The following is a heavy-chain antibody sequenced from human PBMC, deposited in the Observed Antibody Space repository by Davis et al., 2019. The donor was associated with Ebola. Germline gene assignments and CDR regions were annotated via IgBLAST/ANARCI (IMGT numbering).Heavy chain of an antibody. Sequence: PSETLSLTCTVSGGSISSSSYYWGWIRQPPGKGLEWIGSIYYSGSTYYNPSLKSRATMSVDTSKNQLYLRLRSVTAADTAIYYCAGDPGGTFDPWGQGTLVTVSS. CDR1: GGSISSSSYY. V-gene: IGHV4-39*01. CDR3: AGDPGGTFDP. J-gene: IGHJ5*02. CDR2: IYYSGST. D-gene: IGHD6-13*01.